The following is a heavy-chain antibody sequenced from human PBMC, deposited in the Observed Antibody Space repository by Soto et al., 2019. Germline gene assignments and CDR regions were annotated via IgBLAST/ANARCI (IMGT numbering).Heavy chain of an antibody. V-gene: IGHV3-30-3*01. J-gene: IGHJ6*02. D-gene: IGHD6-6*01. CDR3: AIDWGQLVLERMDV. Sequence: QVQLVESGGGVVQPGRSLRLSCAASGFTFSSYAMHWVRQAPGKGLEWVAVISYDGSNKYYADSVKGRFTISRDNSKNTLYLQMNSLRAEDTAVYYCAIDWGQLVLERMDVWGQGTTVTVSS. CDR2: ISYDGSNK. CDR1: GFTFSSYA.